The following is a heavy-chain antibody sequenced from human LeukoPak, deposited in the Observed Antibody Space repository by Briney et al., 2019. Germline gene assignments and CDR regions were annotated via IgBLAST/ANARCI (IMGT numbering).Heavy chain of an antibody. D-gene: IGHD6-19*01. J-gene: IGHJ4*02. CDR2: IYYSGST. CDR3: ARQGSSGSMGGTPYYFDY. CDR1: GGSISSYY. Sequence: SETLSLTCTVSGGSISSYYWSWIRQPPGKGLEWIGYIYYSGSTNYNPSLKSRVTISVDTSKNQFSLKLSSVTAADTAVYYCARQGSSGSMGGTPYYFDYWGQGTLVTVSS. V-gene: IGHV4-59*08.